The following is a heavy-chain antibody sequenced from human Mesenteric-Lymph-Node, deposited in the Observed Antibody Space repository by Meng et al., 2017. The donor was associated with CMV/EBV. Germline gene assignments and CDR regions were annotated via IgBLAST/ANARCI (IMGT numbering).Heavy chain of an antibody. D-gene: IGHD4-11*01. V-gene: IGHV1-46*01. Sequence: ASVKVSCKASGYTFTSYYMHWVRQAPGQGLEWMGIINPSGGSTSYAQKFQGRVTMTRDTSINTSYMELSILKSDDTAVYYCARPDYHNYQIDCWGQGTLVTVSS. J-gene: IGHJ4*02. CDR2: INPSGGST. CDR1: GYTFTSYY. CDR3: ARPDYHNYQIDC.